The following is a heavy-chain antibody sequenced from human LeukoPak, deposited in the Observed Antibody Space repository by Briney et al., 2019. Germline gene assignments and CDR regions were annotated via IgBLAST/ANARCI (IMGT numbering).Heavy chain of an antibody. CDR3: ARDSSVPYGITD. Sequence: GGSLRLSCAASGFTFSKYAMSWVRQAPGRGLEWVSAISGSDGNTFYADSVKGRFTISRDNSKNTLSLQMNNLRAEDTALYYCARDSSVPYGITDWGQGTLVTVS. CDR2: ISGSDGNT. CDR1: GFTFSKYA. J-gene: IGHJ4*02. V-gene: IGHV3-23*01. D-gene: IGHD4-17*01.